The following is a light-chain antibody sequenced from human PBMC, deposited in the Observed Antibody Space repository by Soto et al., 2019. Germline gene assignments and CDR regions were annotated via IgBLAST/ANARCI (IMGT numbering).Light chain of an antibody. J-gene: IGKJ1*01. V-gene: IGKV4-1*01. CDR3: QQYYSSACT. CDR2: WAS. Sequence: DIVMTQSPDSLAVSLGERATINCKSSQSVLYSSNHKNYLTWYQQKPGQPPKLLIYWASTRESGVPDRFSGSGSGIDFTLIISNLQAEDVAVYYCQQYYSSACTFGQGTKVEIK. CDR1: QSVLYSSNHKNY.